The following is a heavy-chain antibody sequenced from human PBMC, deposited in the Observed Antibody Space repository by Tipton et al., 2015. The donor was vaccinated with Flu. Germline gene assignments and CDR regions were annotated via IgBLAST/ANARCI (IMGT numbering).Heavy chain of an antibody. CDR2: TPTNGNT. D-gene: IGHD3-22*01. J-gene: IGHJ4*02. Sequence: GLVKPSETLSLTCTVSGGSISRYYWSWLRQSVGKGPEWIGRTPTNGNTNYNSSFGSRLTMSVDTSKSQFSMTLTSVTVADTAVYYCASGNFYDSSGYFAFWGQGILVTVSS. CDR3: ASGNFYDSSGYFAF. V-gene: IGHV4-4*07. CDR1: GGSISRYY.